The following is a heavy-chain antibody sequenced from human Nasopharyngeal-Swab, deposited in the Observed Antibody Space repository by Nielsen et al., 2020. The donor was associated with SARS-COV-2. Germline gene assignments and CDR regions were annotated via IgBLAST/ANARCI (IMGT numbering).Heavy chain of an antibody. J-gene: IGHJ4*02. CDR3: AREEELGTAYYFDY. Sequence: GGSLRLSCVASGVIFSKYWMHWVRQAPGKGLVWVSRVNQDGSRTDYADSVRGRFTISRDNAKNTLYLQMNSLRVEDTAVYYCAREEELGTAYYFDYWGQGTLVTVSS. CDR1: GVIFSKYW. D-gene: IGHD1-14*01. V-gene: IGHV3-74*01. CDR2: VNQDGSRT.